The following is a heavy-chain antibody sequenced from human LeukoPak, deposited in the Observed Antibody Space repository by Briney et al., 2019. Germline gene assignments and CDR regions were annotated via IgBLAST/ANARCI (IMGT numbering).Heavy chain of an antibody. CDR2: IYYTGST. CDR3: AREVSSTSTCIDY. CDR1: GVSVSSGSYF. J-gene: IGHJ4*02. V-gene: IGHV4-61*01. D-gene: IGHD6-13*01. Sequence: SETLSLTCTVSGVSVSSGSYFWSWIRQPPGKGLEWIGYIYYTGSTNYNPSLKSRVTISVDTSKNQFSLRLSSVTAADTAVYYCAREVSSTSTCIDYWGQGTLVTVSS.